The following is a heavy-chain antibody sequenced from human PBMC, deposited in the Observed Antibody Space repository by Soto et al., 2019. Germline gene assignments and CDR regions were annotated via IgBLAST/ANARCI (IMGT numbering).Heavy chain of an antibody. CDR1: GDSISSGNTY. Sequence: SETLSLTCTVSGDSISSGNTYWSWIRQAPGKGLEWIGYIFPSGTTYYNPSLKSRLTMSLDTSQNQFSLRLASVTDADSAVYYCARVPSPFDYYYAMDVWGQGTTVTV. CDR2: IFPSGTT. D-gene: IGHD3-16*01. V-gene: IGHV4-30-4*01. CDR3: ARVPSPFDYYYAMDV. J-gene: IGHJ6*02.